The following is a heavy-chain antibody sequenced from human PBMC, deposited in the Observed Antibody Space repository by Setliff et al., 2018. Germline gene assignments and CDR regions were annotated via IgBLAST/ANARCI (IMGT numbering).Heavy chain of an antibody. CDR1: GFTFSTYS. CDR3: VCFSWRGCSGDTCYSGDDSFDM. CDR2: ISPSSSHI. J-gene: IGHJ3*02. V-gene: IGHV3-21*01. Sequence: GSLRLSCAASGFTFSTYSLIWVRQAPGTGLEWVSSISPSSSHIYYADSAEGRFTISRDNSKDTLYLQMNSLRVEDSAVYYCVCFSWRGCSGDTCYSGDDSFDMWGQGTVVTVSS. D-gene: IGHD2-15*01.